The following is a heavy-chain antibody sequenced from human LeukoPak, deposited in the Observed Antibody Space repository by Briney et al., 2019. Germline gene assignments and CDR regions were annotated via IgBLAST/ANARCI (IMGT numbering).Heavy chain of an antibody. CDR2: IYYGGST. J-gene: IGHJ4*02. CDR1: GGSISSSDYY. D-gene: IGHD3-22*01. V-gene: IGHV4-39*07. CDR3: ATLGEYYDNGGYYCN. Sequence: PSETLSLTCIVSGGSISSSDYYWGWIRQPPGKGLEWIGSIYYGGSTYYNPSLKSRVTISVDTPKNQFSLKLTSVTAADTAVYYCATLGEYYDNGGYYCNWGQGTLVTVSS.